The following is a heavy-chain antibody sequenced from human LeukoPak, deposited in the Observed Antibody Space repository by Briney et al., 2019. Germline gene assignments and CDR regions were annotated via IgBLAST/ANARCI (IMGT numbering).Heavy chain of an antibody. V-gene: IGHV3-23*01. CDR3: XXRRYGDYVDY. Sequence: GGSLRLSCAASGFTFSSYAMSWVRQAPGKGLEWVSAISGSGGSTYYADSVKGRFTISRDNSKNTLYLQMNSLRAEDTAVYYCXXRRYGDYVDYWGQGTLVTVSS. CDR2: ISGSGGST. D-gene: IGHD4-17*01. J-gene: IGHJ4*02. CDR1: GFTFSSYA.